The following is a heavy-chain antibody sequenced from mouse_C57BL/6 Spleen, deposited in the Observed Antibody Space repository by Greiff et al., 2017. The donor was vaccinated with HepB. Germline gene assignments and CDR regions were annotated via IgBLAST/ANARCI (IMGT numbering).Heavy chain of an antibody. Sequence: VQLQQPGAELVKPGASVKLSCKASGYTFTSYWMHWVKQRPGQGLEWIGMIHPNSGSTNYNEKFKSKATLTVDKSSSTAYMQLSSLTSEDSAVYYCAISDGSGRPWFAYWGQGTLVTVSA. D-gene: IGHD3-2*02. CDR2: IHPNSGST. V-gene: IGHV1-64*01. J-gene: IGHJ3*01. CDR1: GYTFTSYW. CDR3: AISDGSGRPWFAY.